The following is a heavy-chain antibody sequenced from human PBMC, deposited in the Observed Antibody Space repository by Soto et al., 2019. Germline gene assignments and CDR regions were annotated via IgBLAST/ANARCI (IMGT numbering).Heavy chain of an antibody. CDR3: ARERRLGPYYDYVCGTHRGETYFDS. CDR2: IWYDGSNK. V-gene: IGHV3-33*01. Sequence: GGSLRLSCAASGFTFSSYGMHWVRQAPGKGLEWVAVIWYDGSNKYYADSVRGRFTVSRDNSKNTLYLQMNSLRAEDTAVYYCARERRLGPYYDYVCGTHRGETYFDSWGQGAPLTVS. J-gene: IGHJ4*02. CDR1: GFTFSSYG. D-gene: IGHD3-16*02.